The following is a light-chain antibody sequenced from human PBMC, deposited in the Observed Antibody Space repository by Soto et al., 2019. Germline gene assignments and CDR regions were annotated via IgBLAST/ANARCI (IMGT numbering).Light chain of an antibody. CDR3: QQYGSSGT. CDR2: GAS. CDR1: QSFNSIY. J-gene: IGKJ1*01. V-gene: IGKV3-20*01. Sequence: IVLTHSPGTLSLSPGERATLSCRASQSFNSIYLAWYQQKPGQAPRLLIYGASNRATGIPDRFSGSGSGTDFTLTISRLEPEDFAVYYCQQYGSSGTFGQGTKVDIK.